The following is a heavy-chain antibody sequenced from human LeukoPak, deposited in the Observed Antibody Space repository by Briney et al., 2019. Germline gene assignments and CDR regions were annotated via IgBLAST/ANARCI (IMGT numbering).Heavy chain of an antibody. Sequence: GGSLRLSCVVSGFTFSSYWMNWVRQAPGRGLEWVANIHEDGSDKYYVDSVKGRFTISRDNAKNSLYLQMNSLRAEDTAVYYCARVKSRAVAGVDYWGQGTLVTVSS. CDR2: IHEDGSDK. V-gene: IGHV3-7*02. CDR1: GFTFSSYW. J-gene: IGHJ4*02. D-gene: IGHD6-19*01. CDR3: ARVKSRAVAGVDY.